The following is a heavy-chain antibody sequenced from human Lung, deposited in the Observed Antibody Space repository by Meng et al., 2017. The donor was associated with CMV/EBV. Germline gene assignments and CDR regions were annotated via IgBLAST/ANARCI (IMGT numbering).Heavy chain of an antibody. CDR3: ARVWGKGSGYDFDL. CDR2: ISTGGRDL. D-gene: IGHD5-12*01. CDR1: GFTFSSYD. Sequence: GESLKISCAASGFTFSSYDMSWVRQAPGKGLEWVSSISTGGRDLYYADSVKGRFTISRDNAKNSLYLQMNSLRAEDTAVYFCARVWGKGSGYDFDLWGQGTPVTVPS. V-gene: IGHV3-21*01. J-gene: IGHJ4*02.